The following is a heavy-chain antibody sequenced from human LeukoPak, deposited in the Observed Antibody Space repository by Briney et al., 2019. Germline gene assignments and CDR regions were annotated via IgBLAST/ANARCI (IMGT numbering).Heavy chain of an antibody. D-gene: IGHD1-26*01. CDR3: ARLQPLSGSYYDY. CDR2: IYYSGST. J-gene: IGHJ4*02. CDR1: GGSISSSSYY. Sequence: PSETLSLTCTVSGGSISSSSYYWGWIRQPPGKGLEWIGSIYYSGSTYYNPSLKSRVTISVDTSKNQFSLKLSSVTAADTAVYYCARLQPLSGSYYDYWGQGTLVTVSS. V-gene: IGHV4-39*01.